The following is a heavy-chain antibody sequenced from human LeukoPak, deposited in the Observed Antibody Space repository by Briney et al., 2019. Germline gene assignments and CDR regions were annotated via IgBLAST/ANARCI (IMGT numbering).Heavy chain of an antibody. Sequence: PGGSLRLSCAASGFTFSSYGMHWVRQAPGKGLEWVAVIWYDGSNKYYADSVKGRFTISRDNSKNTLYLQMNSLRAEDTAVYYCARVEWDGYNWVDFDYWGQGTLVTVSS. D-gene: IGHD5-24*01. CDR1: GFTFSSYG. CDR2: IWYDGSNK. J-gene: IGHJ4*02. CDR3: ARVEWDGYNWVDFDY. V-gene: IGHV3-33*01.